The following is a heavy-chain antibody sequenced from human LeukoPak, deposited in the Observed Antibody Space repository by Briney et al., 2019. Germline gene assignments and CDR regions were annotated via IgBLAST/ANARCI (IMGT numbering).Heavy chain of an antibody. CDR1: GGSISSSSYY. J-gene: IGHJ4*02. CDR3: ARADHDTAMVTIDN. CDR2: IYYSGST. Sequence: SETLSLTCTVSGGSISSSSYYWGWIRQPPGKGLEWIGSIYYSGSTYYNPSLKSRVTISVDTSKNQFSLKLTSVTAADTAVYYCARADHDTAMVTIDNWGQGTLVTVSS. D-gene: IGHD5-18*01. V-gene: IGHV4-39*07.